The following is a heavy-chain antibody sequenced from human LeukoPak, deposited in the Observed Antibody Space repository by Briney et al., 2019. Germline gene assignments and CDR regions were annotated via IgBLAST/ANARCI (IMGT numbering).Heavy chain of an antibody. J-gene: IGHJ4*02. D-gene: IGHD3-22*01. V-gene: IGHV3-23*01. Sequence: PGGSLRLSCEASGFSFSNYAMSWVRQAPGKGLEWVSAISGSGGSTYYADSVKGRFTISRDNSKNTLYLQMNSLRAEDTAVYYCAKPQEDYDSSGYSYWGQGTLVTVSS. CDR1: GFSFSNYA. CDR3: AKPQEDYDSSGYSY. CDR2: ISGSGGST.